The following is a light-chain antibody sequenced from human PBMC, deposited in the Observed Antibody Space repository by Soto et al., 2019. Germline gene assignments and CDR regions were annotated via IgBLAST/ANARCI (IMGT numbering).Light chain of an antibody. CDR3: SSYTSSSTFVVV. CDR2: EVS. V-gene: IGLV2-18*02. J-gene: IGLJ2*01. CDR1: SSDVGSYNR. Sequence: QSVLTQPPSVSGSPGQSVTISCTGTSSDVGSYNRVSWYQQPPGTAPKLMIYEVSNRPSGVPDRFSGSKSGNTASLTISGLQAEDEADYYCSSYTSSSTFVVVFGGGTKLTVL.